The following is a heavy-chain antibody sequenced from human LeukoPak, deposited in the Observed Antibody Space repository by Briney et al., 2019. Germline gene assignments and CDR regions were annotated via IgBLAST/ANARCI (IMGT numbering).Heavy chain of an antibody. Sequence: SQTLSLTCAISGDSVSSNSAAWNWIRQSPSRGLEWLGRTYYRSKWYNDYAVSVKSRITIKPDTSKNQFSLKLSSVTAADTAVYYCASSGYYYKIFDYWGQGTLVTVSS. J-gene: IGHJ4*02. CDR2: TYYRSKWYN. CDR3: ASSGYYYKIFDY. V-gene: IGHV6-1*01. CDR1: GDSVSSNSAA. D-gene: IGHD3-22*01.